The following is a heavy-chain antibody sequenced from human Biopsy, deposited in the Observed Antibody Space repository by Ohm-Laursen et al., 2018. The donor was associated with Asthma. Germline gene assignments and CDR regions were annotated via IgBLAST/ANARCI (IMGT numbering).Heavy chain of an antibody. J-gene: IGHJ4*02. D-gene: IGHD5-18*01. CDR3: ARFKRGYSYGYAGVFDY. V-gene: IGHV3-48*02. CDR2: ISNSSTI. Sequence: SLRLSCAASGFTFSSYSMNWVRQAPGKGLEWVSYISNSSTIYYADSVKGRLTISIDNAKNSLYLQMNSLRDEDTAVYYCARFKRGYSYGYAGVFDYWGQGTLVTVSS. CDR1: GFTFSSYS.